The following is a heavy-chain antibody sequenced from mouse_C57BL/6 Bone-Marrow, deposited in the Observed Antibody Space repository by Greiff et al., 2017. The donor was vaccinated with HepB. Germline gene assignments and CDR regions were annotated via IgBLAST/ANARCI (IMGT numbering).Heavy chain of an antibody. CDR1: GYSFTDYN. D-gene: IGHD2-3*01. V-gene: IGHV1-39*01. Sequence: EVQLQQSGPELVKPGASVKISCKASGYSFTDYNMNWVKQSNVKSLEWIGVINPNYGTTSYNQKFKGKATLTVDQYSSTAYMQLNSLTSKDSEVYYCARGLLLPMDYRGQGTSVTVSS. CDR2: INPNYGTT. CDR3: ARGLLLPMDY. J-gene: IGHJ4*01.